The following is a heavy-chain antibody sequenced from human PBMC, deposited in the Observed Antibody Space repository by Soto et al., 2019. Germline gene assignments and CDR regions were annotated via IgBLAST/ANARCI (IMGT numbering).Heavy chain of an antibody. CDR2: ISAYNGNT. J-gene: IGHJ5*02. D-gene: IGHD3-10*01. Sequence: ASVKVSCKASGYTFTSYGISWVRQAPGQGLEWMGWISAYNGNTNYAQKLQGRVTMTTDTSTSTAYMELRSLRSDDTAVYYCARAKLLWFGELLFNWFDPWGQGTLVTVSS. CDR3: ARAKLLWFGELLFNWFDP. CDR1: GYTFTSYG. V-gene: IGHV1-18*01.